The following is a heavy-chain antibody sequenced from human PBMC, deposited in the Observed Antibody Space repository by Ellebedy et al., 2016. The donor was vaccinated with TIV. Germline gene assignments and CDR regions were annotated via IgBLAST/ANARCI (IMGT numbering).Heavy chain of an antibody. CDR2: IYSGGST. V-gene: IGHV3-66*04. CDR1: GFIVSGNY. CDR3: AGHYGSGSYVPGMHV. Sequence: GGSLRLSCAASGFIVSGNYMNWVRQAPGKGLEWVSVIYSGGSTDYADSVKGRFTISRDNSKNTVYFQMNSLRAEDTAVYYCAGHYGSGSYVPGMHVWGQGTTVTVSS. D-gene: IGHD3-10*01. J-gene: IGHJ6*02.